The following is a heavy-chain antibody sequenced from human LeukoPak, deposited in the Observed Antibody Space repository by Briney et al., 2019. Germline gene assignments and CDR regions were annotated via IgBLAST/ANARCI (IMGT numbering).Heavy chain of an antibody. D-gene: IGHD1-26*01. CDR1: GFTFTSAW. CDR3: VRDRVGPDY. CDR2: ITDDATT. J-gene: IGHJ4*02. Sequence: GGSLRLSCAASGFTFTSAWMHWVRQAPGTGLVWVSRITDDATTTYADSVKGRFTISRDNAKNILYLQMNSLRAEDTAVYYCVRDRVGPDYWGQGTLVTVSS. V-gene: IGHV3-74*03.